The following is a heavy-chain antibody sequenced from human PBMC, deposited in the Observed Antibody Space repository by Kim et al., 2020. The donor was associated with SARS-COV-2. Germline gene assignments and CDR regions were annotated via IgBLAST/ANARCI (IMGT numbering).Heavy chain of an antibody. J-gene: IGHJ4*02. D-gene: IGHD3-10*01. CDR3: ARVYYGSGSSANIDY. Sequence: DSVKGRYAISRHKSTNALDLQLNSLRAEDTAVYYCARVYYGSGSSANIDYWGQGTLVTVSS. V-gene: IGHV3-30*09.